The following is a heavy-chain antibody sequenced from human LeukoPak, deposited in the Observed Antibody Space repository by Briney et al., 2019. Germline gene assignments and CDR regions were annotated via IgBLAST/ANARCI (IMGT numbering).Heavy chain of an antibody. J-gene: IGHJ4*02. Sequence: PSETLSLTCTVSGGSISSYYWSWIRQPPGKGLEWIGYIYYSGSTNYNPSLKSRVTISVDTSKNQFSLELSSVTAADTAVYYCAREGDSSSLDYWGQGTLVTVSS. D-gene: IGHD6-13*01. CDR3: AREGDSSSLDY. CDR1: GGSISSYY. V-gene: IGHV4-59*01. CDR2: IYYSGST.